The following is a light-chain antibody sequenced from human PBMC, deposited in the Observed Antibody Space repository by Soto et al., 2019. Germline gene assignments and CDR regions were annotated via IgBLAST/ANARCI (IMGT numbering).Light chain of an antibody. V-gene: IGKV3-15*01. J-gene: IGKJ1*01. CDR1: QSVSSN. CDR2: GAS. Sequence: EIVVRQSPATLSVSPGERATLSCRASQSVSSNLAWYQQKPGQAPRLLIYGASTRATGIPARFSGSGSGTEFTLTISSLQSEDFAVYYCQQYNNWPQTLGQGTKADIK. CDR3: QQYNNWPQT.